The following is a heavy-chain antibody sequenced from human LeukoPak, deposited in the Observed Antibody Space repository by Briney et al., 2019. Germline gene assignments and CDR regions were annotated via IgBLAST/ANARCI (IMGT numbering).Heavy chain of an antibody. CDR2: ISAYNGDT. V-gene: IGHV1-18*01. CDR1: GYTFISYG. J-gene: IGHJ5*02. CDR3: ARARDGYNYWFDP. D-gene: IGHD5-24*01. Sequence: ASVKVSCKAYGYTFISYGITLVRQAPGQGLEWMGWISAYNGDTNYAQKLQGRVTMTTDTSTSTAYMELRSLRSDDTAVYYCARARDGYNYWFDPWGQGTLVTVSS.